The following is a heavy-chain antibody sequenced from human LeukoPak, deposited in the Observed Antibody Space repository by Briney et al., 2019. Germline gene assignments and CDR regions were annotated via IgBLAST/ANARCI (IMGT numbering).Heavy chain of an antibody. V-gene: IGHV3-30*04. J-gene: IGHJ4*02. Sequence: GGSLRFSCAASGFTFSSYAMHWVRQAPGKGLEWVAVISYDGSNKYYADSVKGRFTISRDNSKNTLYLQMHSLRAEDTAVYYCARDGVAGAYFDYWGQGTLVTVSS. CDR2: ISYDGSNK. D-gene: IGHD6-19*01. CDR1: GFTFSSYA. CDR3: ARDGVAGAYFDY.